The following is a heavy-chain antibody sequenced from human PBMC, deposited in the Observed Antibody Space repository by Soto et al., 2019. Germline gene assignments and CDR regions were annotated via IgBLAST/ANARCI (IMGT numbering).Heavy chain of an antibody. V-gene: IGHV3-30-3*01. J-gene: IGHJ4*02. D-gene: IGHD6-13*01. CDR2: ISYDGSNK. CDR3: AREIAAAGLYYFDY. CDR1: GFTFSSYA. Sequence: QVQLVESGGGVVQPGRSLRLSCAASGFTFSSYAMHWVRQAPGKGLEWVAVISYDGSNKYYADSVKGRFTISRDNSKNTLYLQMNSLRAEDTAVYYCAREIAAAGLYYFDYWGQVTLVTVSS.